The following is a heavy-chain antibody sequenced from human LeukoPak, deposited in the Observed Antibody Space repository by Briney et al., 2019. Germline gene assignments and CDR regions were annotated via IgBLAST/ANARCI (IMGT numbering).Heavy chain of an antibody. D-gene: IGHD5-18*01. Sequence: SVKVSCKASGGTFSSYAISWVRQAPVQGLECMGRIISIFGTANYAQKFQGVVTITTDESTSTAYMELSSLRSEDTAVYYCARARGGYSYGYVSINFDYWGQGTLVSVSS. V-gene: IGHV1-69*05. CDR1: GGTFSSYA. J-gene: IGHJ4*02. CDR2: IISIFGTA. CDR3: ARARGGYSYGYVSINFDY.